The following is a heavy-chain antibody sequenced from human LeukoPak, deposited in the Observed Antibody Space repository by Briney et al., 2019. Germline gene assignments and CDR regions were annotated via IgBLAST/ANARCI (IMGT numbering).Heavy chain of an antibody. J-gene: IGHJ5*02. D-gene: IGHD2-2*02. CDR3: ARDRAPYQLLYSGWFDP. CDR2: ISAYNGNT. Sequence: GASVKVSCKAFGYTFTSYGISWVRQAPGQGLEWMGWISAYNGNTNYAQKLQGRVTMTTDTSTSTAYMELRSLRSDDTAVYYCARDRAPYQLLYSGWFDPWGQGTLVTVSS. V-gene: IGHV1-18*01. CDR1: GYTFTSYG.